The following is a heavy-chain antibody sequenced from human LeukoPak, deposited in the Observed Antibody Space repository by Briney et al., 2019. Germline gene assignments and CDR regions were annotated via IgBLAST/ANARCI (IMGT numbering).Heavy chain of an antibody. V-gene: IGHV1-46*03. J-gene: IGHJ4*02. CDR1: GYAFTSYY. Sequence: ASVKVSCKASGYAFTSYYMHWVRQAPGQGLEWTGIINPSGGSTSYAQKFQGRVTITADKSTSTAYMELSSLRAEDTAVYYCATLRGSYYDYWGQGTLVTVSS. CDR3: ATLRGSYYDY. D-gene: IGHD1-26*01. CDR2: INPSGGST.